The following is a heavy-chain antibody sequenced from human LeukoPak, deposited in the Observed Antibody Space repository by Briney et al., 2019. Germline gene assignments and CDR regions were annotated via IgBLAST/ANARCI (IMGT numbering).Heavy chain of an antibody. Sequence: QPGGSLRLSCAASGFTVSSNFMSWVRQAPGKGLEWVSVIYSGGSTYYADSVKGRFTISRHNSKNTLYLQMNSLRAEDTAVYYCASILRSSSGYYFDYWGQGTLVTVSS. V-gene: IGHV3-53*01. CDR3: ASILRSSSGYYFDY. D-gene: IGHD3-10*01. CDR2: IYSGGST. CDR1: GFTVSSNF. J-gene: IGHJ4*02.